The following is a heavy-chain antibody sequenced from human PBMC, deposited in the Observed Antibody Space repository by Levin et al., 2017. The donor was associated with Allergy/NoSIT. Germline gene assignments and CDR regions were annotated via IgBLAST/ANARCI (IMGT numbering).Heavy chain of an antibody. CDR3: ARDRGAPNYYDSSGYIPTFYFDL. CDR1: GGSISSNY. J-gene: IGHJ2*01. CDR2: IYYSGST. Sequence: SETLSLTCTVSGGSISSNYWSWIRQPPGKGLEWIGYIYYSGSTNYNPSLKSRVTIAVDTSKNQFSLKLSSVTAADTAVYYCARDRGAPNYYDSSGYIPTFYFDLWGRGTLVTVSS. V-gene: IGHV4-59*01. D-gene: IGHD3-22*01.